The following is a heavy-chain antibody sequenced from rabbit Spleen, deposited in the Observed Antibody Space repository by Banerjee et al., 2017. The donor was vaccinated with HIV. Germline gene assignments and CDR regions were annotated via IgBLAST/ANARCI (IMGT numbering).Heavy chain of an antibody. CDR1: GFSFDSGYV. Sequence: QEQLVESGGGLVQPEGSLTLTCTASGFSFDSGYVMCWVRQAPGKGLEWIACVVNGNGNTYYASWVNGRFAISRSTSLATVTLQVTSLTVADTATYFCARDLPDVIGWNFNLWGPGTLVTVS. J-gene: IGHJ4*01. D-gene: IGHD1-1*01. CDR2: VVNGNGNT. V-gene: IGHV1S47*01. CDR3: ARDLPDVIGWNFNL.